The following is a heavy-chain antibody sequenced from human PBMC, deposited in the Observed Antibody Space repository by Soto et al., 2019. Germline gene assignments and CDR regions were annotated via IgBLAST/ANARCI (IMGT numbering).Heavy chain of an antibody. J-gene: IGHJ4*02. V-gene: IGHV1-24*01. CDR3: ATEIENIQIYYDSSGPFDY. D-gene: IGHD3-22*01. Sequence: GASVKVSCKVSGYTLTELSMHWVRQAPGKGLEWMGGFDPEDGETIYAQKFQGRVTMTEDTSTDTAYMELSSLRSEDTAVYYCATEIENIQIYYDSSGPFDYWGQGTLVTISS. CDR1: GYTLTELS. CDR2: FDPEDGET.